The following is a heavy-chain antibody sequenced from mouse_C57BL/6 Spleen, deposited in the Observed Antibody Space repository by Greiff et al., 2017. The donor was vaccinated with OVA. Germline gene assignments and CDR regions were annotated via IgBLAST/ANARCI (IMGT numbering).Heavy chain of an antibody. D-gene: IGHD3-1*01. CDR2: IYPGDGDT. J-gene: IGHJ4*01. V-gene: IGHV1-80*01. CDR1: GYAFSSYW. CDR3: ARSGLQGSAMDY. Sequence: QVQLKQSGAELVKPGASVKISCKASGYAFSSYWMNWVKQRPGKGLEWIGQIYPGDGDTNYNGKFKGKATLTADKSSSTAYMQLSSLTSEDSAVYFCARSGLQGSAMDYWGQGTSVTVSS.